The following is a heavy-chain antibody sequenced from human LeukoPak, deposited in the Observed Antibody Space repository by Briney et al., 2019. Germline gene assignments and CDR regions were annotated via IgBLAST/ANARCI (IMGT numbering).Heavy chain of an antibody. V-gene: IGHV3-21*01. CDR1: GFTFGSYS. Sequence: GALRLACVVSGFTFGSYSMNWVRLAPGKGLEWVSFIRSSGSYIYYADSVKGRFTISRDNAKNSLYLQMNSLRAEDTAVYYCASQTPRRLPIAVADYFDYWGQGTLVTVSS. D-gene: IGHD6-19*01. CDR2: IRSSGSYI. J-gene: IGHJ4*02. CDR3: ASQTPRRLPIAVADYFDY.